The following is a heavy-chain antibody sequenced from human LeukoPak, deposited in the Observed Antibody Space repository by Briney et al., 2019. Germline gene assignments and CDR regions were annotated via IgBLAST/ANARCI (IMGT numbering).Heavy chain of an antibody. CDR1: GDSISNYY. J-gene: IGHJ6*02. CDR2: MNISGTT. D-gene: IGHD3-22*01. CDR3: ARENYYDSSGYSEGMDV. Sequence: SETLSLTCNVSGDSISNYYWSWVRQPAGKGLEWIGRMNISGTTNYNPSLRSRIDMSMDTSKNQFSLRVRSVTAADTAVYYCARENYYDSSGYSEGMDVWGQGTTVTVS. V-gene: IGHV4-4*07.